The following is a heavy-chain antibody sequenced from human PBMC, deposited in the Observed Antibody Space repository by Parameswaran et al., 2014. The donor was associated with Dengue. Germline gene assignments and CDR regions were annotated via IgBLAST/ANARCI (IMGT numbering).Heavy chain of an antibody. V-gene: IGHV2-5*08. J-gene: IGHJ4*02. Sequence: ARWIRQPPGKALEWLALIYWDDDKRYSPSLKSRLTITKDTSKNQVVLTMTNMDPVDTATYYCAHLPTGDWFPVYWGQGTLVTVSS. CDR3: AHLPTGDWFPVY. CDR2: IYWDDDK. D-gene: IGHD3/OR15-3a*01.